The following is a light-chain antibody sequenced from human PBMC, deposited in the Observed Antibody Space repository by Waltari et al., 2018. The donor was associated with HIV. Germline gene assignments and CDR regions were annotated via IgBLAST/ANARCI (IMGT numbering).Light chain of an antibody. CDR3: NSRDSSVHHLI. Sequence: SSELTQDPAVSVALGQTVRITCQGASLRSYYASWYQQKPGQAPVLFIYGRNSRPSGIPDRFSGSSSGITASLTITGAQAEDEADYYCNSRDSSVHHLIFGGGTKLTV. CDR1: SLRSYY. V-gene: IGLV3-19*01. CDR2: GRN. J-gene: IGLJ2*01.